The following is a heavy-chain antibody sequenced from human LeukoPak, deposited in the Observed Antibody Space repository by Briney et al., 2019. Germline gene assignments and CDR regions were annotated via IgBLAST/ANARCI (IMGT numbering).Heavy chain of an antibody. D-gene: IGHD3-9*01. Sequence: ASVKVSCKASGYTVAGYYMHWVRQAPGQGLEWMGWSNPNSGGTNYAQKVEGRVTMTRDTSVSTAHMELSRLRADATAVNYCARGRVHYDILTGYYPSLYYFDYWGQGTLVTVSS. CDR2: SNPNSGGT. CDR3: ARGRVHYDILTGYYPSLYYFDY. J-gene: IGHJ4*02. V-gene: IGHV1-2*02. CDR1: GYTVAGYY.